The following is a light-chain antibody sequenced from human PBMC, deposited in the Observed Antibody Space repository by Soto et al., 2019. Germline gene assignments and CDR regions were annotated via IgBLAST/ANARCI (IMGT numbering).Light chain of an antibody. V-gene: IGKV3-11*01. CDR2: DAS. Sequence: EIVLMQSPATLSLSPGEGASLSCRASQSVGTYMAWYQHKPGQAPRLLIYDASKRATGIPARFSGSGSGTNFTFTISSLEPADFALYFCQLRSSWPPYTFAQGTKLGIK. J-gene: IGKJ2*01. CDR3: QLRSSWPPYT. CDR1: QSVGTY.